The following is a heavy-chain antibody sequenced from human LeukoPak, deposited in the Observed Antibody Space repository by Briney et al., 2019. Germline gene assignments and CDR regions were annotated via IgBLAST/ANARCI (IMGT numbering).Heavy chain of an antibody. V-gene: IGHV3-30*18. CDR2: ISFDGSYK. J-gene: IGHJ4*02. CDR3: AKGQPGGTQLPSWAPYYFDY. D-gene: IGHD5-18*01. CDR1: GLTFSSYG. Sequence: PGRSLRLSCAASGLTFSSYGMHWVRQAPGKGLEWVGVISFDGSYKYYADSVKGRFTISRDNSKNTVYLQMNSLRAEDTAVYYCAKGQPGGTQLPSWAPYYFDYWGQGTLVTVSS.